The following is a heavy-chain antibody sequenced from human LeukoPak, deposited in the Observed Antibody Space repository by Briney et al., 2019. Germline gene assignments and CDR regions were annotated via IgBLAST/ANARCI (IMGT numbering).Heavy chain of an antibody. D-gene: IGHD2-2*01. V-gene: IGHV3-23*01. CDR2: ISGSGGST. CDR1: GFTFSSYA. CDR3: ALDREYQLPRDDY. J-gene: IGHJ4*02. Sequence: PGGSLRLSCAASGFTFSSYAMSWVRQAPGKGLEVVSAISGSGGSTYYADSVKGRFTISRDNSKNTLYLQMNSLRAEDTAVYYCALDREYQLPRDDYWGQGTLVTVSS.